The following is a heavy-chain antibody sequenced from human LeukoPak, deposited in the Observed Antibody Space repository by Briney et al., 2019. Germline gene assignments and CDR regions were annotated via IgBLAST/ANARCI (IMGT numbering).Heavy chain of an antibody. CDR2: IYSGGNT. V-gene: IGHV3-66*01. CDR1: GFTVSSNY. D-gene: IGHD2-15*01. CDR3: TGSRYSSDYFDY. J-gene: IGHJ4*02. Sequence: PGGSLRLSCAASGFTVSSNYMSWVRQAPGKGLEWVSVIYSGGNTYYADSVKGRFTISRDNSKNTLYLQMNSLRAEDTAVYYCTGSRYSSDYFDYWGQGTLVTVSS.